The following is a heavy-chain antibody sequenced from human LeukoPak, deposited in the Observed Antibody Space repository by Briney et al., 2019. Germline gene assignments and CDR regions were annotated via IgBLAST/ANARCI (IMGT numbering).Heavy chain of an antibody. CDR2: ISGGST. J-gene: IGHJ4*02. V-gene: IGHV3-38-3*01. CDR3: ARGDYFDY. D-gene: IGHD2-21*01. CDR1: GFTVSSNE. Sequence: GGSLRLSCAASGFTVSSNEMSWVRQAPGKGLEWVSSISGGSTYYADSRKGRFTISRDNSKNTLYLQMNSLRAEDTAVYYCARGDYFDYWGQGTLVTVSS.